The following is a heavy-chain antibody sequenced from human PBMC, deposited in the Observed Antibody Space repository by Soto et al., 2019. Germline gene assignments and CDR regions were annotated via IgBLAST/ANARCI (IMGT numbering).Heavy chain of an antibody. V-gene: IGHV3-9*01. CDR3: PKDSRYGGDYRDAFDI. D-gene: IGHD4-17*01. CDR2: ISWNSGSI. Sequence: GGSLRLSCAASGFTFDDYAMDWVWQAPGKGVEWVSGISWNSGSIGYADSVEGRFTTSRDNAKTSLYLQMNRLRAEDTALYYCPKDSRYGGDYRDAFDIWSQGPMVTVSS. J-gene: IGHJ3*02. CDR1: GFTFDDYA.